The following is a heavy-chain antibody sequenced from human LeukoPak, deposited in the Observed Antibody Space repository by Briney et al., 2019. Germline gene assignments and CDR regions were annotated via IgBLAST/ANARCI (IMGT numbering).Heavy chain of an antibody. D-gene: IGHD2-21*01. CDR1: GFTFSSYW. CDR2: IKQDGSEK. J-gene: IGHJ5*02. V-gene: IGHV3-7*01. CDR3: ARDWWCGYNWFDP. Sequence: GGSLRLSCAASGFTFSSYWMSWVRQAPGKGLEWVANIKQDGSEKYYVDSVKGRFTISRDNAKNSLYLQMNSLRAEDTAVYYCARDWWCGYNWFDPWGQGTLVTVSS.